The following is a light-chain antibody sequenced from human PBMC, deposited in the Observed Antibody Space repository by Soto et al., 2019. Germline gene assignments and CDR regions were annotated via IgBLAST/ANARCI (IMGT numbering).Light chain of an antibody. CDR1: QSISSY. V-gene: IGKV1-17*01. CDR2: AAS. Sequence: DIQMTQSPSSLSASVGARVTITCRASQSISSYLNWYQQKPGKAPRRLIYAASSLQSGVPSRFSGSGSGTEFTLTISSLQPEDFATYYCQQRNSYPITFGQGTRLEIK. CDR3: QQRNSYPIT. J-gene: IGKJ5*01.